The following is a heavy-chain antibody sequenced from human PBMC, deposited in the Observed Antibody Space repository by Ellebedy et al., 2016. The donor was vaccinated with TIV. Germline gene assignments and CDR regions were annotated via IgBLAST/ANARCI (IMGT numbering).Heavy chain of an antibody. J-gene: IGHJ4*02. CDR2: VYYSEST. V-gene: IGHV4-39*07. Sequence: MPSETLSLTCGVSDGSMGSSDYHWGWIRQPPGKGLEWIATVYYSESTSYNPSLQRRVTISANMAKNQFSLILRSVTAADTAVYYWARGTFGSGTYLTYYFDYWGQGALLTVSS. CDR1: DGSMGSSDYH. D-gene: IGHD3-10*01. CDR3: ARGTFGSGTYLTYYFDY.